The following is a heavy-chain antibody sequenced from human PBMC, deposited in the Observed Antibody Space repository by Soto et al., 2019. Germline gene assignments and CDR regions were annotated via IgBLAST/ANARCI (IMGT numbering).Heavy chain of an antibody. CDR2: ISYDGSNK. CDR3: ASQWLRYFDWLQMEYYFDY. CDR1: GFTFSSYA. D-gene: IGHD3-9*01. J-gene: IGHJ4*02. V-gene: IGHV3-30-3*01. Sequence: GGSLRLSCAASGFTFSSYAMHWVRQAPGKGLEWVAVISYDGSNKYYADSVKGRFTISRDNSKNTLYLQMNSLRAEDTAVYYCASQWLRYFDWLQMEYYFDYWGQGTLVTVSS.